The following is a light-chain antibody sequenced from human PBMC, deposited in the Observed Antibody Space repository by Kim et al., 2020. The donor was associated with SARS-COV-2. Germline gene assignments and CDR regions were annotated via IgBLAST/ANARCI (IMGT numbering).Light chain of an antibody. Sequence: DIQMTQSPSSLSASVGDRVNVTCRASQDISHYLAWLQQKPGKAPKSLIYGASRLQSGVPSKFSGSGYGTEFTLTINNLQPEDFATYYCQHYSDFPVTCGQGTRLEIK. CDR3: QHYSDFPVT. CDR1: QDISHY. J-gene: IGKJ5*01. V-gene: IGKV1-16*02. CDR2: GAS.